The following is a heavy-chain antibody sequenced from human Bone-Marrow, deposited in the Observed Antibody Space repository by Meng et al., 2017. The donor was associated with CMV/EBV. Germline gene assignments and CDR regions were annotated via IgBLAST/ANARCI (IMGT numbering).Heavy chain of an antibody. CDR3: ARGLFDSSSWDRIFYYYYGMDV. J-gene: IGHJ6*02. D-gene: IGHD6-13*01. CDR2: ISAYNGNT. Sequence: ASVKVSCKASGYTFTSYGISWVRQAPGQGLEWMGWISAYNGNTNYAQKLQGRVTMTTDTSTSTAYRELRSLRSDDTAVYYCARGLFDSSSWDRIFYYYYGMDVWGQGTTVTVSS. CDR1: GYTFTSYG. V-gene: IGHV1-18*01.